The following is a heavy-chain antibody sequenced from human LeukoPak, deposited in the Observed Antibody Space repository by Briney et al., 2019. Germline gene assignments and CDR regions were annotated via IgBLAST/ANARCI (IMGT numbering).Heavy chain of an antibody. Sequence: PSRTLSLSCAVSGGAISSYSRSWVRQPAGKGLEWIGRIYTSGSTKYNPSLKSRVTMSVDPSKNQHSLKLSSVTAAHTAVYYCAREVKTGTASSRLVDALLIWGQKTMHSVPS. CDR3: AREVKTGTASSRLVDALLI. V-gene: IGHV4-4*07. CDR2: IYTSGST. D-gene: IGHD1-14*01. CDR1: GGAISSYS. J-gene: IGHJ3*02.